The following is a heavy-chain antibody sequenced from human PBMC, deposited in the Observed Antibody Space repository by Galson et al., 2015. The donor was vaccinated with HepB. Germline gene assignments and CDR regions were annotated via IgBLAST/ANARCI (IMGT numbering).Heavy chain of an antibody. V-gene: IGHV3-33*01. CDR2: IWYDGSNK. D-gene: IGHD3/OR15-3a*01. CDR3: ARGTGYYPGDFDY. CDR1: GFTFSSYG. Sequence: SLRLSCAASGFTFSSYGMHWVRQAPGKGLEWVAVIWYDGSNKYYADSVKGRFTISRDNSKNTLYLQMNSLRAEDTAVYYCARGTGYYPGDFDYWGQGTLVTVSS. J-gene: IGHJ4*02.